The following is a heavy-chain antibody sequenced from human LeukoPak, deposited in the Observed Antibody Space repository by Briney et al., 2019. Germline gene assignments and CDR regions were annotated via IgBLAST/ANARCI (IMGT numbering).Heavy chain of an antibody. Sequence: PSETLSLTCTVSGGTISSSSYYWGWIRQPPGKGLEWIGSIYYSGSTYYNPSLKSRVTISVDTSKNQFSLKLSSVTAADTAVYYCARDKGYYDSSGYTPWGQGTLVTVSS. D-gene: IGHD3-22*01. V-gene: IGHV4-39*07. J-gene: IGHJ5*02. CDR1: GGTISSSSYY. CDR3: ARDKGYYDSSGYTP. CDR2: IYYSGST.